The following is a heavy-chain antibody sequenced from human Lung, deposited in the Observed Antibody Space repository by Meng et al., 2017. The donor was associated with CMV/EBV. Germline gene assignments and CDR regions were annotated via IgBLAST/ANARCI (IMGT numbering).Heavy chain of an antibody. V-gene: IGHV7-4-1*02. Sequence: QVQWVQSGSELKKPGASVKVSCEASGYTFSRYSMHWVRQAPGQGLEWMGWINTDTGKPTYAQGFTGRFVFSLDTSVRTAYLQISSLKAEDTAVYYCARDRGSSGWSNWFDPWGQGTLVTVSS. J-gene: IGHJ5*02. D-gene: IGHD6-13*01. CDR3: ARDRGSSGWSNWFDP. CDR1: GYTFSRYS. CDR2: INTDTGKP.